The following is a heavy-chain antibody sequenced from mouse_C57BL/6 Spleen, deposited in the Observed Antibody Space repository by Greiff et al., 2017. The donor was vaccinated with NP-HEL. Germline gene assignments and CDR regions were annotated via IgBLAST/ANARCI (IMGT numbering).Heavy chain of an antibody. CDR2: ISDGGSYT. CDR1: GFTFSSYA. CDR3: AREEGIPFDY. V-gene: IGHV5-4*01. Sequence: EVQLVESGGGLVKPGGSLKLSCAASGFTFSSYAMSWVRQTPEKRLEWVATISDGGSYTYYPDNVKGRFTISRDNAKNNLYLQMSHLKSEDTAMYYCAREEGIPFDYWGQGTTLTVST. J-gene: IGHJ2*01.